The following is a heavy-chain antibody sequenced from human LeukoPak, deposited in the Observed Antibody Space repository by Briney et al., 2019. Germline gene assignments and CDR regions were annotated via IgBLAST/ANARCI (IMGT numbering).Heavy chain of an antibody. V-gene: IGHV3-11*04. CDR2: ISSSGSTI. CDR1: GFTSSDYY. CDR3: ARVKSTAAGTIRHYYYMDV. D-gene: IGHD6-13*01. Sequence: PGGSLRLSCAASGFTSSDYYMSWIRQAPGKGLEWVSYISSSGSTIYYADSVKGRFTISRDNAKNSLYLQMNSLRAEDTAVYYCARVKSTAAGTIRHYYYMDVWGKGTTVTVSS. J-gene: IGHJ6*03.